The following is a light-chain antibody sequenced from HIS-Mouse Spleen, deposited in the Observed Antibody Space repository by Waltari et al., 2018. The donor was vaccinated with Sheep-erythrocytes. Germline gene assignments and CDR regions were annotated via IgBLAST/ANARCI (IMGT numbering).Light chain of an antibody. CDR2: QDS. CDR1: KLGDKY. J-gene: IGLJ2*01. V-gene: IGLV3-1*01. CDR3: QAWDSSTVV. Sequence: SYELTQPPSVSVSPGQTASITGSGAKLGDKYACWYQQKPGHSPVRATLQDSKRPSGIPERFSGSNSGNTAPLTISGTQAMDEADYYCQAWDSSTVVFVGGTKLTVL.